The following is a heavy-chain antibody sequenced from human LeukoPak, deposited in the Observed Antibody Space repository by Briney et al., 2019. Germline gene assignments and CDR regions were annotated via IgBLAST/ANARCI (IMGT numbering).Heavy chain of an antibody. D-gene: IGHD6-19*01. CDR3: ARYSSGWYLNWFDP. CDR2: INPNSGGT. Sequence: ASVKVSCKASGDTFTGYYMHWVRQAPGQGLEWMGRINPNSGGTNYAQKFQGRVTMTRDTSISTAYMELSRLRSDDTAVYYCARYSSGWYLNWFDPWGQGTLVTVSS. CDR1: GDTFTGYY. J-gene: IGHJ5*02. V-gene: IGHV1-2*06.